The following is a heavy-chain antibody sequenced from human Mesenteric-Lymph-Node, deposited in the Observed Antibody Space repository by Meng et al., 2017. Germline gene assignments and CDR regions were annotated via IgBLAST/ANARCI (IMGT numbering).Heavy chain of an antibody. CDR3: ARDIVVVVAASYYYYGMDV. V-gene: IGHV3-7*01. CDR1: GFTFSSYW. D-gene: IGHD2-15*01. Sequence: GGSLRLSCAASGFTFSSYWMSWVRQAPGKGLEWVANIKQDGSEKYYVDSVKGRFTISRDNAKNSLYLQMNSLRAEDTAVYYCARDIVVVVAASYYYYGMDVWGQGTTVTVSS. J-gene: IGHJ6*02. CDR2: IKQDGSEK.